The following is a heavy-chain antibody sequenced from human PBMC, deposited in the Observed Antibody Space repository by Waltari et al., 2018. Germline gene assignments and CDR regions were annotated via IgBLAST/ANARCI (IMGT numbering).Heavy chain of an antibody. Sequence: QVQLQMSGPGLAQPSQTLSPTRPVSGGSVSSGRYYWSWNRQHPGKGLEWIGYIYYNGSTYYNPSLKSRLTILEGTSKNQFSLKLTSVTAADTAVYYCARGGAAAGNFNYWGQGTLVTVSS. V-gene: IGHV4-31*03. D-gene: IGHD6-13*01. CDR2: IYYNGST. J-gene: IGHJ4*02. CDR1: GGSVSSGRYY. CDR3: ARGGAAAGNFNY.